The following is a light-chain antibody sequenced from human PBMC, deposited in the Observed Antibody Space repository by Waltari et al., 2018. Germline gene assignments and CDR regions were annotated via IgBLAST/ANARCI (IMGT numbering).Light chain of an antibody. CDR2: SNA. J-gene: IGLJ3*02. CDR3: ATGDDRLTGVV. Sequence: QSVLTQPPSSSGTPGQRLTISCSGSNANTGINVVNWYQKLPGRGRKLLLYSNARRPSGLPDLCSGSTSGTSASLAISGHQSEDEADYYCATGDDRLTGVVFGGGTQVTVL. V-gene: IGLV1-44*01. CDR1: NANTGINV.